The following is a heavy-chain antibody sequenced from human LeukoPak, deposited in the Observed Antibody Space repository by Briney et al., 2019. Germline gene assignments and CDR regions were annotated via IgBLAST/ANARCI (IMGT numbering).Heavy chain of an antibody. CDR2: TSGDNRVT. D-gene: IGHD2-2*02. CDR1: GFTFRSYN. CDR3: ARASVGCSTSCYTGGGVDY. V-gene: IGHV3-48*04. J-gene: IGHJ4*02. Sequence: PGGSLRLSCAASGFTFRSYNMDWVRQAPGRGLEWASCTSGDNRVTYYADSVKGRFTISRDNAKNLLYLQMNSLRAEDTAVYYCARASVGCSTSCYTGGGVDYWGQGTLVTVSS.